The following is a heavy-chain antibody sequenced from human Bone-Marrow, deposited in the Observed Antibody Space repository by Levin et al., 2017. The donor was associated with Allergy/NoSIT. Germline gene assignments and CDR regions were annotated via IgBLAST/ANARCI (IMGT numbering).Heavy chain of an antibody. J-gene: IGHJ5*02. Sequence: SCTSSGFTFGDYSMSWFRQAPGKGLEWVSMIRSKSYGETTEYAASVKGRFTISRDDSRSIVYLQMNSLKTDDTAVYHCARRLFSGGFDPWGQGTLVAVSS. CDR1: GFTFGDYS. CDR3: ARRLFSGGFDP. CDR2: IRSKSYGETT. V-gene: IGHV3-49*03. D-gene: IGHD3-9*01.